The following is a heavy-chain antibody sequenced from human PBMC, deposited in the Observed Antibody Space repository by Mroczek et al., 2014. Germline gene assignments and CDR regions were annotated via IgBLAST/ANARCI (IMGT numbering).Heavy chain of an antibody. J-gene: IGHJ5*02. CDR3: ASRAGDPVGVPAAVPSSWFDP. D-gene: IGHD2-2*01. CDR1: GGTFSSYA. Sequence: QVQLVQSGAEVKKPGSSVKVSCKASGGTFSSYAISWVRQAPGQGLEWMGGIIPIFGTANYAQKFQGRVTITADESTSTAYMELSSLRSEDTAVYYCASRAGDPVGVPAAVPSSWFDPWGQGTLVTVSS. V-gene: IGHV1-69*12. CDR2: IIPIFGTA.